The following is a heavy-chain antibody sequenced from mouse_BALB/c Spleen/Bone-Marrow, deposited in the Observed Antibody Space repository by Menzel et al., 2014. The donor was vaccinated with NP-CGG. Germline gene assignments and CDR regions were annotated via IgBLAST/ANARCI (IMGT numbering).Heavy chain of an antibody. CDR3: ATYDGYCFDY. J-gene: IGHJ2*01. V-gene: IGHV3-8*02. CDR2: ISYSGST. Sequence: EVKLVESGPSLVKPSQTLSLTCSVTGDSITSGYWNWIRKFPGNKLEYMGYISYSGSTYYNPSLKSRISITRDTSKNQSYLQLNSVTTEDATTYYCATYDGYCFDYWGQGTTLTVSS. CDR1: GDSITSGY. D-gene: IGHD2-3*01.